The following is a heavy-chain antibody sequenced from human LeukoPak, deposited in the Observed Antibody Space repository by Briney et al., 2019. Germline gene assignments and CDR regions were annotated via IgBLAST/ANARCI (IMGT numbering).Heavy chain of an antibody. D-gene: IGHD2-21*02. CDR2: TYYRSKWYN. Sequence: SQTLSLTCAISGDSVSSNSAAWNWIRQSPSRGLEWLGRTYYRSKWYNDYAVSVKSRITINPDTSKNQFSLQLNSVTPEDTAAYYCARIPWYCGGDCYSDYWGQGTLVTVSS. J-gene: IGHJ4*02. CDR3: ARIPWYCGGDCYSDY. V-gene: IGHV6-1*01. CDR1: GDSVSSNSAA.